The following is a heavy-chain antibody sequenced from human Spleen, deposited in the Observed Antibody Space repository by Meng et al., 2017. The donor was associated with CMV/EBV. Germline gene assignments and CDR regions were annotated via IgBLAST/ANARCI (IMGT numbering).Heavy chain of an antibody. D-gene: IGHD6-19*01. J-gene: IGHJ6*02. Sequence: GESLKISCAASGFTFDDYAMHWVRQAPGKGLEWVSLISWDGHSAYYADSVKGRFTISRDNSKNSLYLQMNSLRTDDTALYYCTKNMHLGSGWYWPSPYGMDVWGQGTTVTVSS. CDR3: TKNMHLGSGWYWPSPYGMDV. CDR2: ISWDGHSA. CDR1: GFTFDDYA. V-gene: IGHV3-43*01.